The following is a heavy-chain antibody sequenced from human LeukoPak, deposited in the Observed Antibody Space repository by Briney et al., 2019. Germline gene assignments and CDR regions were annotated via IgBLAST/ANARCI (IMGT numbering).Heavy chain of an antibody. CDR1: GFTFSDYY. J-gene: IGHJ4*02. V-gene: IGHV3-11*04. CDR3: ASGDYPGPPNLY. CDR2: ISSSSSTI. D-gene: IGHD3-10*01. Sequence: PGGSLRLSCAASGFTFSDYYMSWIRQAPGKGLEWVSYISSSSSTIYYADSVKGRFTISRDNAKNSLYLQMNSLRAEDTAVYYCASGDYPGPPNLYWGQGTLVTVSS.